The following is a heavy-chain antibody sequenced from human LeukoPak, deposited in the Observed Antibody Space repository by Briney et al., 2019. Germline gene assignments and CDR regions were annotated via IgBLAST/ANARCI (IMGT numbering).Heavy chain of an antibody. CDR3: ARVSGYCSGGSCYVIDAFDI. J-gene: IGHJ3*02. V-gene: IGHV3-33*08. CDR2: IWYDGSNK. Sequence: SGGSLRLSCAVSGFTFSSYGMHWVRQAPGKGLEWVAVIWYDGSNKYYADSVKGRFTISRDNSKNTLYLQMNSLRAEDTAVYYCARVSGYCSGGSCYVIDAFDIWGQGTMVTVSS. D-gene: IGHD2-15*01. CDR1: GFTFSSYG.